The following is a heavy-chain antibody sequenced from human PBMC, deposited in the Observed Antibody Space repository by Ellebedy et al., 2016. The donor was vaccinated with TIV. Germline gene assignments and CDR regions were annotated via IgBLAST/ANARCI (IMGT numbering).Heavy chain of an antibody. J-gene: IGHJ6*02. V-gene: IGHV3-33*01. D-gene: IGHD1-26*01. Sequence: PGGSLRLSCGASGFNFRNYHMHWVRQAPGKGLEWVALIWFNGRLKYYADSVKGRFSISRDNFRNALYLQINALRDDDTGVYYCAREVEGGQGDMDVWGQGTTVIVSS. CDR2: IWFNGRLK. CDR3: AREVEGGQGDMDV. CDR1: GFNFRNYH.